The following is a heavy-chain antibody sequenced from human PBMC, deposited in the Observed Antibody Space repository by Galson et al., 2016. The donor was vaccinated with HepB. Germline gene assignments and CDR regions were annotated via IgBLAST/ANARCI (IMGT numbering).Heavy chain of an antibody. V-gene: IGHV7-4-1*02. D-gene: IGHD3-10*01. CDR2: INTAPGNP. CDR1: GYSFTNYG. J-gene: IGHJ5*02. Sequence: SVKVSCKASGYSFTNYGINWVRQAPGQGLEWLGGINTAPGNPRMAQGLTGRLVFPLATSVSPAYLQINNLKAEDTAVNYCARVYYGTGTHPWGQGTLVTVSS. CDR3: ARVYYGTGTHP.